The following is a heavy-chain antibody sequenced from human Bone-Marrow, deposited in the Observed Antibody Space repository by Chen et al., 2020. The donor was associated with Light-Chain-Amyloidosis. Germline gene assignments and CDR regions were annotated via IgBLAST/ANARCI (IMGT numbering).Heavy chain of an antibody. CDR1: GFTFSSYA. J-gene: IGHJ1*01. D-gene: IGHD2-21*01. V-gene: IGHV3-23*01. CDR3: AKDLAYCGGDCTDAEYFQH. Sequence: EVQLLESGGGLVQPGGSLRLSCAASGFTFSSYAMSWVRQAPGKGLEWVSAMSGSGVSTYYADSVKGRFTISRDNSKNTLYLQMNSLRAEDTAVYYCAKDLAYCGGDCTDAEYFQHWGQGTLVTVSS. CDR2: MSGSGVST.